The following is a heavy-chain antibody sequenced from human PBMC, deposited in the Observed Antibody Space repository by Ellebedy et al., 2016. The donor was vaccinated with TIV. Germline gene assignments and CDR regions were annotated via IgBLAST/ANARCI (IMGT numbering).Heavy chain of an antibody. CDR2: IRFDGSAK. CDR1: GYTFTSYW. CDR3: CYMGSGTYGDLDY. D-gene: IGHD3-10*01. Sequence: GESLKISCAASGYTFTSYWMHWVRQAPGKGLEWVAFIRFDGSAKYYADSVKGRFTISRDNSKNTLYLQMNRLRAEDTAVYSCCYMGSGTYGDLDYWGHGTLVTVSS. J-gene: IGHJ4*01. V-gene: IGHV3-30*02.